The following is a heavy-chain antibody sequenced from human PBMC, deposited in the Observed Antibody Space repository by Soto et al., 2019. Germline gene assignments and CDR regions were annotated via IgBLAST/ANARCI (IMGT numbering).Heavy chain of an antibody. Sequence: PSETLSLTCTVSGGSIRPYYWSWIRQSPGKGLEWIGYIYYSGSTNYNRSLKSRVTISVDTSKNQFSLTLTSLTAADTAVYYCAGTTSTWYWYYFDSWGQGTLVTVSS. D-gene: IGHD6-13*01. CDR1: GGSIRPYY. CDR3: AGTTSTWYWYYFDS. V-gene: IGHV4-59*01. J-gene: IGHJ4*02. CDR2: IYYSGST.